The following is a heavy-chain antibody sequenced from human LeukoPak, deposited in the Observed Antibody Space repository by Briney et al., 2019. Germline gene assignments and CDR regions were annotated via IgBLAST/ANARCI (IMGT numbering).Heavy chain of an antibody. D-gene: IGHD4-23*01. Sequence: GGSLRLSCEASGFTFSSYAMSWVRQAPGKGLEWVSAISGSGDGTYHADSVKGRFSISRDNSTNTLYLHMNSLRAEDTAVYYCAKDGGYGGNSVLPYSYYGMDVWGQGTTVTVSS. J-gene: IGHJ6*02. CDR3: AKDGGYGGNSVLPYSYYGMDV. V-gene: IGHV3-23*01. CDR1: GFTFSSYA. CDR2: ISGSGDGT.